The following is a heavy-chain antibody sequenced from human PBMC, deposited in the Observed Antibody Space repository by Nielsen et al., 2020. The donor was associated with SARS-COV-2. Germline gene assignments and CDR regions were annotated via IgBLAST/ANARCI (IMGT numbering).Heavy chain of an antibody. D-gene: IGHD6-19*01. CDR2: IFSNDEK. V-gene: IGHV2-26*01. Sequence: RQAPGKALEWLAHIFSNDEKSYSTSLKSRLTISKDTSKSQVVLTMTNMDPVDTATYYCARGIAVAQYYYYYYMDVWGKGTTVTVSS. CDR3: ARGIAVAQYYYYYYMDV. J-gene: IGHJ6*03.